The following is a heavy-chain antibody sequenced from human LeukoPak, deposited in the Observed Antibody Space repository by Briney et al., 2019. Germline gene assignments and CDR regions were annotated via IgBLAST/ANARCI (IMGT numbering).Heavy chain of an antibody. V-gene: IGHV4-39*01. CDR2: IYYSGST. Sequence: SETLSLTCTVSRGSISSSSYYWGWIRQPPGKGLDWIGSIYYSGSTYYNPSLKSRVTISVDTSKNQFSLKLSSVTAADTAVYYCARHYEYLQALGYWGQGILVTVFS. J-gene: IGHJ4*02. D-gene: IGHD5/OR15-5a*01. CDR3: ARHYEYLQALGY. CDR1: RGSISSSSYY.